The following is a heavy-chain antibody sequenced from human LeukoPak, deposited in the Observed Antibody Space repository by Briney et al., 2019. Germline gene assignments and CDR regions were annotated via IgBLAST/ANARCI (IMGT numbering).Heavy chain of an antibody. CDR2: ISYDGSNK. V-gene: IGHV3-30-3*01. J-gene: IGHJ6*02. CDR3: ASNYGDSLLSYYYYGMDV. Sequence: GRSLRLSCAASGFTFSSYAMHWVRQAPGKGLEWVAVISYDGSNKCYADSVKGRFTISRDNSKNTLYLQMNSLRAEDTAVYYCASNYGDSLLSYYYYGMDVWGQGTTVTVSS. CDR1: GFTFSSYA. D-gene: IGHD4-17*01.